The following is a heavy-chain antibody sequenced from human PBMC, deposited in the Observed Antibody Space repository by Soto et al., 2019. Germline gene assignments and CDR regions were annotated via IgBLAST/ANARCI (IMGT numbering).Heavy chain of an antibody. V-gene: IGHV3-33*01. CDR2: IWYDGSNK. D-gene: IGHD2-2*01. Sequence: GGSLRLSCAASGFTFSSYGMHWVRQAPGKGLEWVAVIWYDGSNKYYADSVKGRFTISRDNSKNTLYLQMNSLRAEDTAVYYCVREDSQYQLLERYFDYWGQGTLVTVSS. CDR3: VREDSQYQLLERYFDY. J-gene: IGHJ4*02. CDR1: GFTFSSYG.